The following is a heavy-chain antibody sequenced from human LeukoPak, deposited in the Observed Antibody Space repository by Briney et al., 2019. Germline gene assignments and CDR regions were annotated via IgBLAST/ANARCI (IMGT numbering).Heavy chain of an antibody. Sequence: SETLSLTCAVYGGSFSGYYWSWIRQPPGKGLEWIGEINHSGSTNYNLSLKSRVTISVDTSKNQFSLKLSSVTAADTAVYYCARAAYWGQGTLVTVSS. CDR1: GGSFSGYY. CDR2: INHSGST. V-gene: IGHV4-34*01. J-gene: IGHJ4*02. CDR3: ARAAY.